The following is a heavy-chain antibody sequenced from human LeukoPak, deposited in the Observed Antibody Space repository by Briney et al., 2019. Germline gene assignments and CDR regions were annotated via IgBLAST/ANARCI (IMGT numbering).Heavy chain of an antibody. CDR1: GGSFSDYY. CDR2: INYSGST. J-gene: IGHJ4*02. D-gene: IGHD6-13*01. CDR3: ARVASSWYIDY. V-gene: IGHV4-30-4*01. Sequence: SETLSLTCAVYGGSFSDYYWSWIRQPPGKGLEWIGYINYSGSTYYNPSLKSRVTISVDTSKNQFSLKLSSVTAADTAVYYCARVASSWYIDYWGQGTLVTVSS.